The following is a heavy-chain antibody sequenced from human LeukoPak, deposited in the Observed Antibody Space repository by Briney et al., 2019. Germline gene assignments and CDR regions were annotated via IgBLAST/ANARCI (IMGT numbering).Heavy chain of an antibody. CDR3: ARSRGYYDSSGYFFYYYGMDV. Sequence: GGSLGLSCAASGFTFSSYGMHWVRQAPGKGLEWVAVIWYDGSNKYYADSVKGRFTISRDNSKNTLYLQMNSLRAEDTAVYYCARSRGYYDSSGYFFYYYGMDVWGQGTTVTVSS. D-gene: IGHD3-22*01. CDR2: IWYDGSNK. V-gene: IGHV3-33*01. CDR1: GFTFSSYG. J-gene: IGHJ6*02.